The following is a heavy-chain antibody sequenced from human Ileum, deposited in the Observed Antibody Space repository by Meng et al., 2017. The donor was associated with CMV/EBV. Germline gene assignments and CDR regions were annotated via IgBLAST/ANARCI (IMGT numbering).Heavy chain of an antibody. D-gene: IGHD3-10*01. J-gene: IGHJ5*02. Sequence: ASVKVSCKASGYTFTSYGISWVRQAPGQGLEWMGWISAYNGNTNYAQKLQGRVTMTTDTSTSTAYMELRSLRSDDTAVYYCARDGGGVLLWFGELLHGGDWFDPWGQGTLVTVSS. CDR2: ISAYNGNT. CDR3: ARDGGGVLLWFGELLHGGDWFDP. CDR1: GYTFTSYG. V-gene: IGHV1-18*01.